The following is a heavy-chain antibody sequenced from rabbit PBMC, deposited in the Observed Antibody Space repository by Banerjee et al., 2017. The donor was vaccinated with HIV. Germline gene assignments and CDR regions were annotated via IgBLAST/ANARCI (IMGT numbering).Heavy chain of an antibody. CDR1: GFDFSSNT. CDR3: ARSYVRGAGYGDAVSNL. V-gene: IGHV1S47*01. CDR2: IYNGDGST. Sequence: QEQLVESGGGLVQPEGSLTLTCKASGFDFSSNTMYWVRQAPGKGLEWIGCIYNGDGSTYYASWAKGRFTISKTSSTTVTLQMTSLTAADTATYFCARSYVRGAGYGDAVSNLWGPGTLVTVS. J-gene: IGHJ4*01. D-gene: IGHD6-1*01.